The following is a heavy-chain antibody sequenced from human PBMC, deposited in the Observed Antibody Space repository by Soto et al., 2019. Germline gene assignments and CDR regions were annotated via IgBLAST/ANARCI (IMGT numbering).Heavy chain of an antibody. J-gene: IGHJ4*02. Sequence: HPGGSLRLSCAASGFTFSSYWMSWVRQAPGKGLEWVANIKQDGSEKYYVDSVKGRFTISRDNAKNSLYLQMNSLRAEDTAVYYCARVIVPAAIFATTYFDYWGQGALVTVSS. CDR3: ARVIVPAAIFATTYFDY. V-gene: IGHV3-7*03. CDR1: GFTFSSYW. CDR2: IKQDGSEK. D-gene: IGHD2-2*01.